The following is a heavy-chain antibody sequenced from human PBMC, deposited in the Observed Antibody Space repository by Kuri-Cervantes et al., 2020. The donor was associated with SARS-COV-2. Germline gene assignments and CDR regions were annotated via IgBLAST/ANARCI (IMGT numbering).Heavy chain of an antibody. CDR2: IIPIFGTA. CDR1: GGTFSSYA. V-gene: IGHV1-69*05. D-gene: IGHD2-2*01. CDR3: ARGLVDRYCSSTSCPYYYYYMDV. Sequence: SVKVSCKASGGTFSSYAISWVRQAPGQGLEWMGRIIPIFGTANYAQKFQGRVTITTDESTSTAYMELSSLRSEDTAVYYRARGLVDRYCSSTSCPYYYYYMDVWGKGTTVTVSS. J-gene: IGHJ6*03.